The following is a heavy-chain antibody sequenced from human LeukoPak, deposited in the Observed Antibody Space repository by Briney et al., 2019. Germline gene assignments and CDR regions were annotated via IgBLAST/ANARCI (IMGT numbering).Heavy chain of an antibody. CDR2: ISDSGVST. CDR1: GFAFNNYA. J-gene: IGHJ4*02. D-gene: IGHD3-22*01. CDR3: ARALPPHDSSGYQYC. V-gene: IGHV3-23*01. Sequence: PGGSLRLSCAASGFAFNNYAMSWVSQAPGRGLEWVSGISDSGVSTYYVDSVKGRFTISRDNSKNTLYLQMNSLRAEDTAVYYCARALPPHDSSGYQYCWGQGTLVTVSS.